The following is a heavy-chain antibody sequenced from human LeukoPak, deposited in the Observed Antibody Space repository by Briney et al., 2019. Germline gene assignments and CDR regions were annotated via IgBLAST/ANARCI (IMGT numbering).Heavy chain of an antibody. CDR1: GFAFSTSG. CDR2: TSETGGAR. D-gene: IGHD3-10*01. J-gene: IGHJ4*02. CDR3: AREAGGLLSLDY. Sequence: GGSLRLSCVASGFAFSTSGMSWFRQAPGRGPEWVSGTSETGGARYYADSVRGRFTISKDNAKNSLYLQMNSLRAEDTAVYYCAREAGGLLSLDYWGQGTLVTVSS. V-gene: IGHV3-23*01.